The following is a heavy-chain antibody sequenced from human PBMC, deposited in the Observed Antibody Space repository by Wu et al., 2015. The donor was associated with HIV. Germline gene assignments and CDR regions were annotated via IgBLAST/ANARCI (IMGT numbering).Heavy chain of an antibody. J-gene: IGHJ3*02. D-gene: IGHD2-15*01. CDR1: GGTFSSYA. CDR3: VAEQVADVFNI. CDR2: VNPKGDT. V-gene: IGHV1-2*02. Sequence: QVQLVQSGAEVKKPGSSVKVSCKASGGTFSSYAISWVRQAPGQGLEWMGWVNPKGDTKYAQKFQGRVTMTRDASINTANMELISLRFDDTAVYYCVAEQVADVFNIWGQGTMVSVSS.